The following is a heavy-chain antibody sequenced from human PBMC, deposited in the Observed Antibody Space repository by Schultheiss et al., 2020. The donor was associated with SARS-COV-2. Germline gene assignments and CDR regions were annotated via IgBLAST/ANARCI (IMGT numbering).Heavy chain of an antibody. J-gene: IGHJ4*02. CDR1: GFTFSGYG. CDR2: IWHDGNKK. CDR3: VQSFWRFAY. Sequence: GGSLRLSCAASGFTFSGYGMHWVRQAPGKGLEWVALIWHDGNKKYYADSVKGRFTISRDNSKNMLYLRMSSLRAEDTALYYCVQSFWRFAYWGQGTLVTVSS. V-gene: IGHV3-30*02.